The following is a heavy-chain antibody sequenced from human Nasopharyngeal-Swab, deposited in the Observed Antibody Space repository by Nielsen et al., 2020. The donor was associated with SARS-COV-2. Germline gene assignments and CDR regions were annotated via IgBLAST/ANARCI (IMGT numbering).Heavy chain of an antibody. J-gene: IGHJ4*02. CDR2: VDYDGVRT. V-gene: IGHV3-23*01. D-gene: IGHD1-26*01. Sequence: GGSLRLSCTGSGYTFSNYAISWVRQAPGQGLEWVSTVDYDGVRTHYADSVEGRFIISRDNSKNTLYLQMDSLRPEDTAVYYCARTDSGNYAAYFDYWGQGTQVTVSS. CDR3: ARTDSGNYAAYFDY. CDR1: GYTFSNYA.